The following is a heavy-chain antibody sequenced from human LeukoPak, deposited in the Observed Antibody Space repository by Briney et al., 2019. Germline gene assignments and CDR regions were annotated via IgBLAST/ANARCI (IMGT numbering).Heavy chain of an antibody. CDR2: IRYDGSNK. CDR3: ARVAMGVYYYDGECDY. V-gene: IGHV3-30*02. CDR1: GFTFSSYG. D-gene: IGHD3-22*01. Sequence: GGSLRLSCAASGFTFSSYGMYWVRQAPGKGLEWVAFIRYDGSNKYYADSVKGRFTVSRDNSKNTLYLQMKSLRAEDTAVYYCARVAMGVYYYDGECDYWGQGTLVTVSS. J-gene: IGHJ4*02.